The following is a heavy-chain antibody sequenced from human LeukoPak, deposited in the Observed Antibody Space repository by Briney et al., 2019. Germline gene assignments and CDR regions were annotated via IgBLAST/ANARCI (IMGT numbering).Heavy chain of an antibody. CDR2: ISGSGGST. D-gene: IGHD6-19*01. Sequence: PGGSLRLSCAASGFTFSSYAMSWVRQAPGKGLEWVSAISGSGGSTYYADSVKGRFTISRDNSKNTLYLQMNSLRAEDTAVYYCARGYSGWSREVWYFDLWGRGTLVTVSS. J-gene: IGHJ2*01. V-gene: IGHV3-23*01. CDR1: GFTFSSYA. CDR3: ARGYSGWSREVWYFDL.